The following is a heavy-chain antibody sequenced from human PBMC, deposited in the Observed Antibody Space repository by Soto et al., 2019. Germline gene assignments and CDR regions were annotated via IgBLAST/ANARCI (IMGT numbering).Heavy chain of an antibody. D-gene: IGHD2-15*01. CDR2: ISGSGGST. V-gene: IGHV3-23*01. Sequence: PGGSLRLSCAASGFTFSSYAMSWVRQAPGKGLEWVSVISGSGGSTYYADSVKGRFTISRDNSKNTLYLQMNSLSADDTAVYYCAKTFRYCSGGSCYNYWGQGTLVTVSS. J-gene: IGHJ4*02. CDR3: AKTFRYCSGGSCYNY. CDR1: GFTFSSYA.